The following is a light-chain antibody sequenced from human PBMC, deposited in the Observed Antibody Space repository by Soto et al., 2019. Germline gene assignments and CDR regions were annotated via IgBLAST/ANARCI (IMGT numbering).Light chain of an antibody. Sequence: EIVLTQSPGTLSLSPGERATLSCRASQSVSSSYLAWYQQKPGQAPSLLIYETSNRATGVPARFSGSGSGTDFTLTISSLEPEDLAVYYCQQRSNWPRTFGQGTKVDIK. CDR1: QSVSSSY. J-gene: IGKJ1*01. CDR3: QQRSNWPRT. CDR2: ETS. V-gene: IGKV3D-20*02.